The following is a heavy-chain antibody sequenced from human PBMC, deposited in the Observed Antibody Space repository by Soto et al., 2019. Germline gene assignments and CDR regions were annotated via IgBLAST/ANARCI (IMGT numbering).Heavy chain of an antibody. CDR1: GFTFNDWD. J-gene: IGHJ4*02. Sequence: GGSLRLSCAASGFTFNDWDMNGVGQALEKGLRWIKKKSGKSGSTFFADSVKGRFTISRDNPKNTLYLQMNSLRVEDTAVYYCALDRLGGNFDYWGQGTEVTVSS. V-gene: IGHV3-23*01. CDR2: KSGKSGST. CDR3: ALDRLGGNFDY.